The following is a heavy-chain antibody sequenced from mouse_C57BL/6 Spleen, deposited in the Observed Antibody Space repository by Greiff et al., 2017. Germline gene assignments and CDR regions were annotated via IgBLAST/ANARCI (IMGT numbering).Heavy chain of an antibody. J-gene: IGHJ2*01. CDR3: ARRAQDYFDY. V-gene: IGHV1-26*01. D-gene: IGHD3-3*01. CDR2: INPNNGGT. Sequence: VQLQQSGPELVKPGASVKISCKASGYTFTDYYMNWVKQSHGKSLEWIGDINPNNGGTSYNQKFKGKATLTVDKSSSTAYMELRSLTSEDSAVYYCARRAQDYFDYWGQGTTLTVSS. CDR1: GYTFTDYY.